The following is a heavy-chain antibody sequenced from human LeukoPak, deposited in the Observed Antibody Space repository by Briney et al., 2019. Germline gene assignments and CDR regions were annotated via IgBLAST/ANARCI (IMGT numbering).Heavy chain of an antibody. CDR3: AIDWAGQVVPPYFDQ. CDR2: ISDTSDRT. Sequence: GGSLRLSCAASGFTYIKYAMGWIRQAPGKGLEWVSGISDTSDRTYYRDSVKGRFTISRDNSKNTVYLQMNSLSADDTAVYYCAIDWAGQVVPPYFDQWGQGTLVSVSS. D-gene: IGHD6-6*01. V-gene: IGHV3-23*01. CDR1: GFTYIKYA. J-gene: IGHJ4*02.